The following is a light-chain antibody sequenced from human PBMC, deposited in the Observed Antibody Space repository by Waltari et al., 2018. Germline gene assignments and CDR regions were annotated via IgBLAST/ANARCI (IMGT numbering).Light chain of an antibody. CDR2: EVY. V-gene: IGLV2-23*02. J-gene: IGLJ2*01. CDR3: CSYAGSSTFT. Sequence: WYHQHPGKAPKRMIYEVYKRPSGVSNRFSGSKSGNTASLTISGLQAEDEADYYCCSYAGSSTFTFGGGTKLTVL.